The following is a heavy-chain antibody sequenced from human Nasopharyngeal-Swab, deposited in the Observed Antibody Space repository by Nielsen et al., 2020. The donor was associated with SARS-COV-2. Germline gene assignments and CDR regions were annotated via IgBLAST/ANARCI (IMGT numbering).Heavy chain of an antibody. D-gene: IGHD6-19*01. CDR3: ARDRDSSGSFGFDY. Sequence: GSLRLSCTVSGGSISSYYWSWIRQPAGKGLEWIGRIYTSGSTNYNPSLKSRVTMSVDTSKNQFSLKLSSVTAADTAVYYCARDRDSSGSFGFDYWGQGTLVTVSS. CDR2: IYTSGST. V-gene: IGHV4-4*07. J-gene: IGHJ4*02. CDR1: GGSISSYY.